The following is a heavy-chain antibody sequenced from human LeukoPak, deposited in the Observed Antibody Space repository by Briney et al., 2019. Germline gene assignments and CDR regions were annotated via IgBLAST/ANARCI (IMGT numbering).Heavy chain of an antibody. CDR1: GFIVTNNY. J-gene: IGHJ4*02. CDR2: IYSGGST. D-gene: IGHD6-13*01. Sequence: GGSLRLSCAAAGFIVTNNYMGWVRQAPGKGLEWVSVIYSGGSTYYADSVKGRFTISRDNAKNSLYLQMNSLRAEDTAVYYCASAGYSSSWYFNYWGQGTLVTVSS. V-gene: IGHV3-53*01. CDR3: ASAGYSSSWYFNY.